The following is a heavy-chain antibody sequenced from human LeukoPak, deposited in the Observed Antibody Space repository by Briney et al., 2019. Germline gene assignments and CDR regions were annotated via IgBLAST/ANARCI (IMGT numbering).Heavy chain of an antibody. CDR2: ISGSGGTT. Sequence: PGGSLRLSCAASGFTFSSYAMSWVRQAPGKGLEWVSAISGSGGTTYYADSVKGRFTISRDNSMVTLYVQMNSLRAEDTAMYYCAKGYCASATCYSRFDPWGQGTLVTVSS. J-gene: IGHJ5*02. V-gene: IGHV3-23*01. CDR3: AKGYCASATCYSRFDP. CDR1: GFTFSSYA. D-gene: IGHD2-2*02.